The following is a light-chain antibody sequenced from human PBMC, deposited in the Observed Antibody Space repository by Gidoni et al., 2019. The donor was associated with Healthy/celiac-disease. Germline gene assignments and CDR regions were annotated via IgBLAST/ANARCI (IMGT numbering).Light chain of an antibody. J-gene: IGKJ4*01. V-gene: IGKV4-1*01. CDR2: WAS. CDR3: QQYYSTPPRLT. Sequence: DIVMTQSPDSLAVSLGERATINCKSSQSVLCSSNNKNYLAWYQQKPGQPPKLLIYWASTRESGVPDRFSVSGSGTDFTLTISSLQAEDVAVYYCQQYYSTPPRLTFGGGTKVEIK. CDR1: QSVLCSSNNKNY.